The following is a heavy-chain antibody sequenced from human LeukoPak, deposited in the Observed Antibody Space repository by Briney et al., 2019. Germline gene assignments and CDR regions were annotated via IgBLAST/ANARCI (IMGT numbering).Heavy chain of an antibody. J-gene: IGHJ4*02. Sequence: RSSETLSLTCTVSGGSISSYYWSWIRQPPGEGLEWIGYIYYSGSTNYNPSLKSRVTISVDTSKNQFSLKLSSVTAADTAVYYCARDGSPAGYYFDYWGQGTLVTVSS. CDR1: GGSISSYY. D-gene: IGHD2-2*01. CDR2: IYYSGST. V-gene: IGHV4-59*13. CDR3: ARDGSPAGYYFDY.